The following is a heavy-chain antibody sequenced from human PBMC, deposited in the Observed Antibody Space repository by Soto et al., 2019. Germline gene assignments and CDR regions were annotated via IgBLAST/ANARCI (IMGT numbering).Heavy chain of an antibody. CDR3: GRDEGVLVTAVNWFDP. D-gene: IGHD2-21*02. CDR2: IPSSGST. J-gene: IGHJ5*02. V-gene: IGHV4-4*07. CDR1: GGSITAYS. Sequence: SETLSLISPVSGGSITAYSWVWIRRPAGQGLEWSVLIPSSGSTNYNPPLKGRISVSLDTSKNQFSLKVNDATATDKAVYFCGRDEGVLVTAVNWFDPWGQGILVTDAS.